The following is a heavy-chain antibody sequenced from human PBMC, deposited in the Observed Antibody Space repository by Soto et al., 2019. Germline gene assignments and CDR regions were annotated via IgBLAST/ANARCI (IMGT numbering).Heavy chain of an antibody. Sequence: QVQLVESGGGVVQPGRSLRLSCAASGFTFSSYGMHWVRQAPGKGLEWVAVIWYDGSNKYYADSVKGRFTISRDNSKNTLYLQMNSLRAEDTAVYYCARRPSLYGGLDYWGQGTLVTVSS. CDR2: IWYDGSNK. J-gene: IGHJ4*02. V-gene: IGHV3-33*01. D-gene: IGHD4-17*01. CDR3: ARRPSLYGGLDY. CDR1: GFTFSSYG.